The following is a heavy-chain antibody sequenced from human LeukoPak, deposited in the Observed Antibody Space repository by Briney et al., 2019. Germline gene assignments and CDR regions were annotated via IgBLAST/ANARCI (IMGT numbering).Heavy chain of an antibody. CDR3: AKEDGSGSYYNRPYYYFDY. CDR2: ISGSGGST. J-gene: IGHJ4*02. V-gene: IGHV3-23*01. D-gene: IGHD3-10*01. Sequence: PGGSLRLSCAASGFTFSSYAMSWVRQAPGKGLEWVSTISGSGGSTYYADSVKGRFTISRDNSKNTLYLQMNSLRAEDTAVYYCAKEDGSGSYYNRPYYYFDYWGQGTLVTVSS. CDR1: GFTFSSYA.